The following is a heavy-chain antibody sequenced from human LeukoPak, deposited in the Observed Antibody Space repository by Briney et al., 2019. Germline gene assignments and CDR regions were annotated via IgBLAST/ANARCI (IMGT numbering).Heavy chain of an antibody. CDR1: GGSISSSSYY. CDR3: ARHFGFGEFFDY. J-gene: IGHJ4*02. D-gene: IGHD3-10*01. V-gene: IGHV4-39*01. Sequence: SETLSLTCTVSGGSISSSSYYWGWIRQPPGKGLEWIGSIYYSGSTYYNPSLKSRVTISVDTSKNQFSLKLSSVTAADTAVYYCARHFGFGEFFDYWGQGTLVTVSS. CDR2: IYYSGST.